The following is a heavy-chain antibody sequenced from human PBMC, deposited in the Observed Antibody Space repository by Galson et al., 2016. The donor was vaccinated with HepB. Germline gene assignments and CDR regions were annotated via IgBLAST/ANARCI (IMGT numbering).Heavy chain of an antibody. CDR3: AREIAMACTLVCDY. CDR2: FRPTGGST. D-gene: IGHD6-19*01. Sequence: SVKVSCKASGYTFTTYYIHWVRQAPGQGLEWMGIFRPTGGSTDYAQKFQGRVTMSSDTSTSTFYMELRSLRSEDTAVYYCAREIAMACTLVCDYWGQGTQVTVSS. CDR1: GYTFTTYY. J-gene: IGHJ4*02. V-gene: IGHV1-46*01.